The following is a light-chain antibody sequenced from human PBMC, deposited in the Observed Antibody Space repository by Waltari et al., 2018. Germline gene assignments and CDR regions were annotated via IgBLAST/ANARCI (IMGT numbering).Light chain of an antibody. CDR3: QQYNNWPRT. Sequence: ETLMTQSPATLSLTPGERATLSCRASQNVERLLAWYQQSPGQAPRLLISGAYTRAPGVPARFSGSGSGTEFTLTITSLQPEDFAHYFCQQYNNWPRTFGPGTRVEL. V-gene: IGKV3-15*01. J-gene: IGKJ1*01. CDR2: GAY. CDR1: QNVERL.